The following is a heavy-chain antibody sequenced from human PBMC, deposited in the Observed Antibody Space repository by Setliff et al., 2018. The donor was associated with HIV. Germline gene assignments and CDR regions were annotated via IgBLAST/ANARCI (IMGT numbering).Heavy chain of an antibody. CDR1: GFTFITYA. J-gene: IGHJ3*02. CDR3: AKDSEPEYYGASASGEAFDI. D-gene: IGHD3-10*01. CDR2: ISGSGGST. Sequence: PGGSLRLSCVASGFTFITYAMSWVRQAPGKGLEWVSSISGSGGSTYYADSVKGRFTISRDNSKSTVYLHMNSLRAEDTAVYYCAKDSEPEYYGASASGEAFDIWGQGTRVTVSS. V-gene: IGHV3-23*01.